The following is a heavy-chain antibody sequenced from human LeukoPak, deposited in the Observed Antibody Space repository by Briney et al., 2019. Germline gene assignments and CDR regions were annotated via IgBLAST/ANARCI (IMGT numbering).Heavy chain of an antibody. CDR1: GFTFSSYA. D-gene: IGHD1-26*01. V-gene: IGHV3-30*04. CDR3: ARDAQSGAFSDFDY. CDR2: ISYDGSNK. Sequence: GGSLRLSCAASGFTFSSYAMHWVRQAPGKGLEWVAVISYDGSNKYYADSVKGRFTISRDNSKNTLYLQMNSLRAEDTAVYYCARDAQSGAFSDFDYWGQGTLVTVSS. J-gene: IGHJ4*02.